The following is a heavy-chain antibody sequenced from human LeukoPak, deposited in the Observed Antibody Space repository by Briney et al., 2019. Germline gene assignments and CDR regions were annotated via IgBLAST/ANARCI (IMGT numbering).Heavy chain of an antibody. CDR2: ISSSSGTTI. D-gene: IGHD6-13*01. CDR1: GFTFSSFN. J-gene: IGHJ4*02. Sequence: GGSLRLSCAASGFTFSSFNINWVRQAPGKGLEWISYISSSSGTTIYYADSVKGRFTVPRDNAKNSLYLQMNSLRAEDTAVYYCARGRIWGISAAGSNFDFWGQGTLVTVSS. V-gene: IGHV3-48*01. CDR3: ARGRIWGISAAGSNFDF.